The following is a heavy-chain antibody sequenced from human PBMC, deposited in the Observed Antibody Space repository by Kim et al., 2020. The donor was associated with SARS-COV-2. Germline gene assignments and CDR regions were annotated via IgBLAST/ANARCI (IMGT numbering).Heavy chain of an antibody. Sequence: ASVKVSCKVSGYTLTELSMHWVRQAPGKGLEWMGGFDPEDGETIYAQKFQGRVTMTEDTSTDTAYMELSSLRSEDTAVYYCATHGGVVAATDYWGQGTLVTVSS. D-gene: IGHD2-15*01. CDR1: GYTLTELS. V-gene: IGHV1-24*01. CDR2: FDPEDGET. CDR3: ATHGGVVAATDY. J-gene: IGHJ4*02.